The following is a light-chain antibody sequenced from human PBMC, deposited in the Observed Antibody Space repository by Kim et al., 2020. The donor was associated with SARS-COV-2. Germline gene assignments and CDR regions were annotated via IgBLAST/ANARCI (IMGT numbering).Light chain of an antibody. CDR2: GAS. V-gene: IGKV3-15*01. CDR3: QQYNNWQT. J-gene: IGKJ1*01. Sequence: EIVMTQSPAALSVSPGERATLSCRASQSVSSNLACYQQKPGQAPSLLIYGASTRATGIPARFSGSGSGTEFTLTISSLQSEDVAVYYCQQYNNWQTFGQGTRVDIK. CDR1: QSVSSN.